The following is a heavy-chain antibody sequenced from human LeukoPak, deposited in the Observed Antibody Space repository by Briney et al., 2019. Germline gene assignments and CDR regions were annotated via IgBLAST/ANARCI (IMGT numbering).Heavy chain of an antibody. J-gene: IGHJ5*02. CDR1: EYTFTGYY. V-gene: IGHV1-2*02. CDR2: INPNSGGT. D-gene: IGHD3-10*02. Sequence: ASVKVSCKASEYTFTGYYMHWVRQAPGQGLEWMGWINPNSGGTNYAQKFQGRVTMTRDTSINTAYMELSGLTSDDTAVYFCARGRETLPSPTTFGGPWGQGTLVTVSS. CDR3: ARGRETLPSPTTFGGP.